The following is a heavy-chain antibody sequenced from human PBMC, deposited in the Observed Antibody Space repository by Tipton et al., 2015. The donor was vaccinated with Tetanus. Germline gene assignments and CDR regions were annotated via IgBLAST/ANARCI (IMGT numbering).Heavy chain of an antibody. V-gene: IGHV4-59*12. CDR2: IHSSGST. J-gene: IGHJ5*02. Sequence: TLSLTCTVSGGSISSYYWSWIRQPPGKGPEWIGQIHSSGSTNYIPSLKSRVTISLDTSKNQFSLRLTSVTAADTAVYYCARGGGTVESIPLYSWLDPWGQGTLVTVSS. D-gene: IGHD2-2*02. CDR3: ARGGGTVESIPLYSWLDP. CDR1: GGSISSYY.